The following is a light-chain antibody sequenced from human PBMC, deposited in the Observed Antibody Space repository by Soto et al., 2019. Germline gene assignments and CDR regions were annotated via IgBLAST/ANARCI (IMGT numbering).Light chain of an antibody. J-gene: IGKJ4*01. CDR2: DAS. Sequence: DIQMTPSPSTLSASVGDTVTITCRASESIDNWLAWYQQKPGKAPKLLIYDASSLESGVPSRFSGSGSGTEFTLTISSLQPDDFATYYCQQYNSYPLTFGGGTKVDI. CDR3: QQYNSYPLT. CDR1: ESIDNW. V-gene: IGKV1-5*01.